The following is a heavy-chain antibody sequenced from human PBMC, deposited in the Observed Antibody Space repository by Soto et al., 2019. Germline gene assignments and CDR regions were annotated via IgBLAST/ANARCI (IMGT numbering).Heavy chain of an antibody. D-gene: IGHD2-15*01. Sequence: EVQLVESGGGLVQPGGSLRLSCAASGFTVSSKYMTWVRQAPGKGLEWVSLIQSGGTTYYADSVKGSFTISTDTSENTLHLQMDSLRVEDTAVYYCARDDVLCAGGRCYGIPLEVWGKGTTVTVSS. CDR3: ARDDVLCAGGRCYGIPLEV. V-gene: IGHV3-66*01. J-gene: IGHJ6*04. CDR2: IQSGGTT. CDR1: GFTVSSKY.